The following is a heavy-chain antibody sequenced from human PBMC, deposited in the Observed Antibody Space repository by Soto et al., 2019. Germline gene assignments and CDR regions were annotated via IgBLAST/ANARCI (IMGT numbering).Heavy chain of an antibody. Sequence: QVQLVQSGAEVKKAGSSVKVSCKASGGTFSSYAISWVRQAPGQGLEWMGGIIPIFGTANYAQKFQGRVTSTTDESKSTTYMQLSSLRSEDTAVSYWACSTREGYYDGSVGVGFDIWGQGTMVTVSS. V-gene: IGHV1-69*05. J-gene: IGHJ3*02. CDR2: IIPIFGTA. D-gene: IGHD3-22*01. CDR1: GGTFSSYA. CDR3: ACSTREGYYDGSVGVGFDI.